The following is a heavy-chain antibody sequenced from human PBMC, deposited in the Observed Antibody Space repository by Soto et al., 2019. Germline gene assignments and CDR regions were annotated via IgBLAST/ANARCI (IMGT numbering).Heavy chain of an antibody. V-gene: IGHV3-48*01. CDR2: ISNSSSNI. J-gene: IGHJ6*02. D-gene: IGHD4-17*01. Sequence: GGSLRLSCAASGFTFSSYSMNWVRQAPGKGLEWVSYISNSSSNIYYADSVKGRFTISRDDAKNTLTLQMTSLRVEDTAVYYCAKDSNDYENFYSGMDVWGQGTTVTVSS. CDR1: GFTFSSYS. CDR3: AKDSNDYENFYSGMDV.